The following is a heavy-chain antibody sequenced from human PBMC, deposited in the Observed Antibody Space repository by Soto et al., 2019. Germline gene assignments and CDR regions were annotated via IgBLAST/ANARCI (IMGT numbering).Heavy chain of an antibody. CDR2: IYYSGST. V-gene: IGHV4-39*01. Sequence: QLQLQESGPGLVKPSETLSLTCTVSGGSINSSNYYWGWIRQPPGKGLEWIGSIYYSGSTYYNPSLKSRVTMSVDTSKNQFSLKLSSVTAADTASYYCARHPQLYVVVAASTFKAPNWFDPWGQGTLVTVSS. CDR1: GGSINSSNYY. J-gene: IGHJ5*02. CDR3: ARHPQLYVVVAASTFKAPNWFDP. D-gene: IGHD2-15*01.